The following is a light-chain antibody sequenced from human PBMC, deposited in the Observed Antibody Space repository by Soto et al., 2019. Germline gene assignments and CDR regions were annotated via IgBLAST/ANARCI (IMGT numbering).Light chain of an antibody. Sequence: EVVMTQSPATLVVSPGERATLSCRASQSVSNNLAWYQQKPGQAPRLIIYGASTRATGIAARFSGSGSGTEFTLTISSLQSEDFAVYYCQQYNNWPPWTFGQGTKVEIK. J-gene: IGKJ1*01. CDR2: GAS. CDR3: QQYNNWPPWT. CDR1: QSVSNN. V-gene: IGKV3-15*01.